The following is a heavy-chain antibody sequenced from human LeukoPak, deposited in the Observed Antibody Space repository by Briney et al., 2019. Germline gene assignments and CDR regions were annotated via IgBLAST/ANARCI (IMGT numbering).Heavy chain of an antibody. CDR3: AKASRDGTWPYWDYYYYMDV. Sequence: GGSLRLSCAASGFTFGSYAMSWVRQAPGKGLEWVSAISGSGGSTYYADSVKGRFTISRDNSKNTLYLQMNSLRAEDTAVYYCAKASRDGTWPYWDYYYYMDVWGKGTTVTVSS. CDR2: ISGSGGST. V-gene: IGHV3-23*01. CDR1: GFTFGSYA. J-gene: IGHJ6*03. D-gene: IGHD6-13*01.